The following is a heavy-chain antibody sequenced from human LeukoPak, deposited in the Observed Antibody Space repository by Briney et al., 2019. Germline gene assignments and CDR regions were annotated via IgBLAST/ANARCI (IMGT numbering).Heavy chain of an antibody. V-gene: IGHV3-21*01. CDR1: GFTFSSYS. CDR3: AKDRARNYGYDAFDI. CDR2: ISSSSYI. D-gene: IGHD4-11*01. J-gene: IGHJ3*02. Sequence: GGSLRLSCAASGFTFSSYSMNWVRQAPGKGLEWVSSISSSSYIYYADSVKGRFTISRDNAKNSLYLQMNSLRAEDTAVYYCAKDRARNYGYDAFDIWGQGTMVTVSS.